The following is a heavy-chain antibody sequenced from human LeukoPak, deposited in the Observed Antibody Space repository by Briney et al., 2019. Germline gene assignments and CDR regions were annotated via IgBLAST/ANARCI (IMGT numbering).Heavy chain of an antibody. CDR2: IYYSGST. D-gene: IGHD1-26*01. J-gene: IGHJ5*02. Sequence: SETLSLTCTVSGYSISSSYYWGWIRQPPGKGLEWIGSIYYSGSTYYNPSLKSRVTISVDTSKNQFSLKLSSVTAADTAVYYCARETGGSYYGWFDPWGQGTLVTVSS. CDR3: ARETGGSYYGWFDP. CDR1: GYSISSSYY. V-gene: IGHV4-38-2*02.